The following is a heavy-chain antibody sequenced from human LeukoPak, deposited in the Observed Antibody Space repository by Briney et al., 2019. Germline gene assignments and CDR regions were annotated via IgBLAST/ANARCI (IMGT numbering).Heavy chain of an antibody. CDR3: ARGGRGIVVVPAALLGVVATPGWFDP. D-gene: IGHD2-2*01. Sequence: GGSLRLSCAASGFTFSSYWMHWVRQAPGKGLVWVSRINTDGSSTSYADSVKGRFTISRDNAKNTLYLQMNSLRAEDTAVYYCARGGRGIVVVPAALLGVVATPGWFDPWGQGTLVTVSS. CDR2: INTDGSST. V-gene: IGHV3-74*01. J-gene: IGHJ5*02. CDR1: GFTFSSYW.